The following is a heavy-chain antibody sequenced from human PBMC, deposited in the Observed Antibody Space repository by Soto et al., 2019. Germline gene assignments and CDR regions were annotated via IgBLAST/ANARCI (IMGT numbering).Heavy chain of an antibody. CDR2: MNPNSGNT. D-gene: IGHD2-2*01. CDR3: ARGEDIVLVPAAGYDY. Sequence: QVQLVQSGAEVKKPGASVKVSCKASGYTFTSYDINWVRQATGQGLEWMGWMNPNSGNTGYAQKFQGRVTMTRNTSISTAYMEPSSLRSEDTAVDYCARGEDIVLVPAAGYDYWGQGTLVTVSS. J-gene: IGHJ4*02. V-gene: IGHV1-8*01. CDR1: GYTFTSYD.